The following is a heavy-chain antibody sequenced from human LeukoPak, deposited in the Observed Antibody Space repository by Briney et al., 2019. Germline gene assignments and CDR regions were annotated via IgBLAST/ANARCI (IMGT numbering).Heavy chain of an antibody. CDR1: GFTFSNYL. D-gene: IGHD3-16*01. Sequence: QPGGSLRLSCAASGFTFSNYLMHWVRQAPGKGLEWVSRINERATIISYADSVKGRFTISRENARNTLYLQMNSLTAEDTAVYYCVRDLILVWTPGDDFDHWGQGTLVTVSS. CDR3: VRDLILVWTPGDDFDH. J-gene: IGHJ4*02. CDR2: INERATII. V-gene: IGHV3-74*01.